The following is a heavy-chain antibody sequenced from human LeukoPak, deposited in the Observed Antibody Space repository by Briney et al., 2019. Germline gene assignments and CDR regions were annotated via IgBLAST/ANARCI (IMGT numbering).Heavy chain of an antibody. CDR3: ARSQGYCSGGSCLQGDWFDP. V-gene: IGHV5-51*01. J-gene: IGHJ5*02. CDR2: IYPGDSDT. D-gene: IGHD2-15*01. CDR1: EDSFTNYW. Sequence: GESLKISCKGSEDSFTNYWIGWVRQMPGKGLECMGIIYPGDSDTRYSPSFQGQVTISADKSISTAYLQWGSLKASDTAMYYCARSQGYCSGGSCLQGDWFDPWGQGTLVTVSS.